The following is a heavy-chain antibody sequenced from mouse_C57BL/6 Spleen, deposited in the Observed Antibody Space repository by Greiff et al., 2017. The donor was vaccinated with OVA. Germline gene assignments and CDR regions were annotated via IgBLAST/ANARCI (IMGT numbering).Heavy chain of an antibody. CDR3: ARSPYCDGSSPYGYFDV. Sequence: VQLQQSGPELVKPGASVTISCKASGYTFTDYYMNRVKQSHGKSLQWIGDINPNNGGTSYNQKFKGKATLTVDKSSSTAYMELRSLTTGDSAVYNCARSPYCDGSSPYGYFDVWGTGTRVTVSS. J-gene: IGHJ1*03. V-gene: IGHV1-26*01. CDR2: INPNNGGT. CDR1: GYTFTDYY. D-gene: IGHD1-1*01.